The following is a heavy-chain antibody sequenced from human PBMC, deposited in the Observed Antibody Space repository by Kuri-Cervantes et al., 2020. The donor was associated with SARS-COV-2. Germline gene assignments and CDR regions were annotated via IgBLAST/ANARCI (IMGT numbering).Heavy chain of an antibody. J-gene: IGHJ4*02. Sequence: ASVKVSCKASGYTFTGYYMHWVRQAPGQGLEWMGRINPNSGGTNYAQKFQGRVTMTRDTSISTAYMELSRLRSDYTAVYYCASQLSGGASEYYFDYWGQGTLVTVSS. V-gene: IGHV1-2*06. CDR2: INPNSGGT. CDR3: ASQLSGGASEYYFDY. D-gene: IGHD2-15*01. CDR1: GYTFTGYY.